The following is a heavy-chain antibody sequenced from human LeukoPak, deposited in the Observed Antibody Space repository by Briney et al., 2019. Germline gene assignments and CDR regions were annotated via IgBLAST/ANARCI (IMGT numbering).Heavy chain of an antibody. CDR1: GGSISSGSYY. D-gene: IGHD4-17*01. V-gene: IGHV4-61*02. CDR2: IYTSGST. Sequence: SQTLPLTCTVSGGSISSGSYYWSWIRQPAGKGLEWIGRIYTSGSTNYNPSLKSRVTISVDTSKNQFSLKLSSVTAADTAVYYCARGNYGDYATWGQGTLVTVSS. CDR3: ARGNYGDYAT. J-gene: IGHJ5*02.